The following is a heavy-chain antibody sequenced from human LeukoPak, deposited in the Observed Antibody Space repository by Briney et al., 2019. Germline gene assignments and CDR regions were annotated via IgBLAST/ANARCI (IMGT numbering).Heavy chain of an antibody. V-gene: IGHV1-18*01. Sequence: ASVKVSCKASGYTFTSYGISWVRQAPGQGLEWMGWISAHNGNTNYAQKLQGRVTMTTDTSTSTAYMELRSLRSDDTAVYYCARDRGGYGLYWYFDLWGRGTLVTVSS. CDR2: ISAHNGNT. J-gene: IGHJ2*01. CDR3: ARDRGGYGLYWYFDL. D-gene: IGHD1-26*01. CDR1: GYTFTSYG.